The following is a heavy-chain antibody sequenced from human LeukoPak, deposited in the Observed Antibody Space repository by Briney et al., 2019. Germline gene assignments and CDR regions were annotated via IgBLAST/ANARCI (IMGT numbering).Heavy chain of an antibody. CDR1: GGSISSGSYY. Sequence: SETLSLTCTVSGGSISSGSYYWSWIRQPAGKGLEWIGRIYTSGSTNYNPSLKSRVTISVDTSKNQFSLKLSSVTAADTAVYYCARVPISTRTITRDDYWGQGTLVTVSS. D-gene: IGHD3-9*01. J-gene: IGHJ4*02. CDR3: ARVPISTRTITRDDY. V-gene: IGHV4-61*02. CDR2: IYTSGST.